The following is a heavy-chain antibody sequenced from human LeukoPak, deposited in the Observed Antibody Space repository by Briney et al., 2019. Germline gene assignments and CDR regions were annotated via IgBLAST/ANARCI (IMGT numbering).Heavy chain of an antibody. J-gene: IGHJ5*02. CDR2: ISWNSGSI. Sequence: GRSLRHSCAASGFTFDDYAMHWVRQAPGKGLEWVSGISWNSGSIGYADSVKGRFTISRDNAKNSLYLQMNSLRAEDTALYYCAKGDSSSPRGDNLFDPWGQGTLVTVSS. CDR3: AKGDSSSPRGDNLFDP. V-gene: IGHV3-9*01. CDR1: GFTFDDYA. D-gene: IGHD6-13*01.